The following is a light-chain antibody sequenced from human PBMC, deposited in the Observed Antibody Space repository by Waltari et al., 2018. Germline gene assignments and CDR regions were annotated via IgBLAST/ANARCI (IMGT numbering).Light chain of an antibody. CDR2: AAS. V-gene: IGKV1-39*01. CDR1: QSISSY. Sequence: DIQMTQFPSSLSASVGDRVTITCRAGQSISSYLNWYQQKPGKAPELLIYAASSLQSGVPSRFSGSGSGTDFTLTISSLQPEDFATYYCQQSYSTPRTFGQGTKLEIK. J-gene: IGKJ2*02. CDR3: QQSYSTPRT.